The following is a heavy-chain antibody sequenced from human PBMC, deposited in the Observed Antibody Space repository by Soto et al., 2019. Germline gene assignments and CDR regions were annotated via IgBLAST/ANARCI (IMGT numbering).Heavy chain of an antibody. Sequence: PGGSLRLSCAASGFTFRSFAMHWVRQAPGKGLEWVAVISYDGSNKYYADSVKGRFTISRDNSKNTLYLQMNSLRAEDTAVYYCARDVDWSLQFTYWGQGTLVTVSS. V-gene: IGHV3-30-3*01. D-gene: IGHD3-3*01. CDR3: ARDVDWSLQFTY. CDR2: ISYDGSNK. J-gene: IGHJ4*02. CDR1: GFTFRSFA.